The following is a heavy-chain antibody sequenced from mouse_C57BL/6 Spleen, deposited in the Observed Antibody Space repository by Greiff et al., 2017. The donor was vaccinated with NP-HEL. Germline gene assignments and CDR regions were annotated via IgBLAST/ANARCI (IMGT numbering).Heavy chain of an antibody. Sequence: QVQLQQPGAELVMPGASVKLSCKASGYTFTSYWMHWVKQRPGQGLEWIGEIDPSDSYTNYNQKFKGKSTLTVDKSSSTAYMQLSSLTSEDSAVYYCARWHYGSSHYYAMDYWGQGTSVTVSS. CDR1: GYTFTSYW. CDR2: IDPSDSYT. J-gene: IGHJ4*01. CDR3: ARWHYGSSHYYAMDY. D-gene: IGHD1-1*01. V-gene: IGHV1-69*01.